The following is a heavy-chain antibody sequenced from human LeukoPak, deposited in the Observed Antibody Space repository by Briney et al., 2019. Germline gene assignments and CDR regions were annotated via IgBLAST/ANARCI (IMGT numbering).Heavy chain of an antibody. J-gene: IGHJ5*02. CDR2: IYPGDSDT. V-gene: IGHV5-51*01. Sequence: GESLKISCKGSGYSFTSYWIGWVRQMPGKGLEWIGIIYPGDSDTRYSPSFQGQVTISADKSISTAYLQWSSLKASDTAMYYCARQGCSGGSCYLLEYNWFDPWGQGTLVTVSS. CDR1: GYSFTSYW. D-gene: IGHD2-15*01. CDR3: ARQGCSGGSCYLLEYNWFDP.